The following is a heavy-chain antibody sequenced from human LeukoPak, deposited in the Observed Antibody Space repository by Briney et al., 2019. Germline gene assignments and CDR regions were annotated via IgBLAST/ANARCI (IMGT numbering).Heavy chain of an antibody. D-gene: IGHD3-10*01. CDR1: GFTFSSYA. CDR2: ISYDGNNK. J-gene: IGHJ5*02. Sequence: GGSLRLSCAASGFTFSSYAMHWVRQAPGKGPEWVAVISYDGNNKYYADSVKGRFTISRDNSKNTLYLQMNSLRTEDTAVYYCAKDRVRGIIIYLEWFDPWGQGTLVTVSS. CDR3: AKDRVRGIIIYLEWFDP. V-gene: IGHV3-30*18.